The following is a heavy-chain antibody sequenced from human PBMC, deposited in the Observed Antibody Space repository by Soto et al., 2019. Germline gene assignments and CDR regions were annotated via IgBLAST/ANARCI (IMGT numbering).Heavy chain of an antibody. CDR1: GFTFSSYW. J-gene: IGHJ6*03. D-gene: IGHD6-6*01. CDR2: IHNDGSST. CDR3: ARDARYYYMDV. V-gene: IGHV3-74*01. Sequence: EVQLVESGGGLVQPGGSLRLSCSASGFTFSSYWMPWVRQAPGKGLVGVSHIHNDGSSTIYADSVRGRFTIPRDNAKNTLYLEMNGLRAEDTAVYFCARDARYYYMDVWGKGTTVTVSS.